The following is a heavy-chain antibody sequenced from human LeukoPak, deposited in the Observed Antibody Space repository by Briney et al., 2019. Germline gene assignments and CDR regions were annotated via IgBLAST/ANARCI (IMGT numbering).Heavy chain of an antibody. CDR2: IQRKADGGTT. J-gene: IGHJ4*02. Sequence: GGSLRLSCAASGFTFSNTWMSWVRQGPGKGLEWVGRIQRKADGGTTDYAAPVKGRFTISRDDLENTLYLQMNSLKIEDTAVYYCTTESSGGSDNWGQGTLVTVSS. D-gene: IGHD1-26*01. CDR3: TTESSGGSDN. V-gene: IGHV3-15*01. CDR1: GFTFSNTW.